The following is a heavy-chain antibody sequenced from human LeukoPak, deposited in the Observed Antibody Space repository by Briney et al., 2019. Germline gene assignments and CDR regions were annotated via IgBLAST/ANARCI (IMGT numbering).Heavy chain of an antibody. CDR3: ARVGDGHSVNYFDF. J-gene: IGHJ4*02. D-gene: IGHD2-21*01. V-gene: IGHV3-48*02. CDR1: GFTFSYYG. Sequence: GGSLRLSCAASGFTFSYYGLHWVRQAPGKGLEWVAYISSSSRTVYYADSVKGRFTVSRDSANNSLYLQMNSLRDEDTAVFYCARVGDGHSVNYFDFWGQGTLVTVSS. CDR2: ISSSSRTV.